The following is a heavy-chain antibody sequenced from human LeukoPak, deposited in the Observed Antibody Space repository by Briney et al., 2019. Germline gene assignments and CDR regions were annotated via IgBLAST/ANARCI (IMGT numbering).Heavy chain of an antibody. CDR1: GFTFSSYA. J-gene: IGHJ4*02. Sequence: GGSLRLSCAASGFTFSSYAMSWVRQAPGKGLEWVSVISGSGGSTYHADSVKGRFTISRDNSKNTLYLQMNNLRAEDTAVYYCAKGLGAREYSSSSKPYDYWGQGTLVTVSS. V-gene: IGHV3-23*01. D-gene: IGHD6-6*01. CDR2: ISGSGGST. CDR3: AKGLGAREYSSSSKPYDY.